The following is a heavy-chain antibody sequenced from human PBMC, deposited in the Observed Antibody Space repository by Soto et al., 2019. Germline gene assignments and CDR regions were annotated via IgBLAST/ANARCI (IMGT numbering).Heavy chain of an antibody. CDR3: AREFRFWSGYSYGMDL. CDR1: GGTFSSYA. V-gene: IGHV1-69*13. CDR2: IIPIFGTA. J-gene: IGHJ6*02. Sequence: GASVKVSCKASGGTFSSYAISWVRQAPGQGLEWMGGIIPIFGTANYAQKFQGRVTITADESTSTAYMELSSLRSEDTAVYYCAREFRFWSGYSYGMDLWGQGTTVTVSS. D-gene: IGHD3-3*01.